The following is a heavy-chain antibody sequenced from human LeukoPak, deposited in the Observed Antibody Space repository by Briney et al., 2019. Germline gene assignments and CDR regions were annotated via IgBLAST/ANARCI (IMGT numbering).Heavy chain of an antibody. D-gene: IGHD2-15*01. Sequence: ASVKVSCKASGYTLTSYGLSWVRQAPGQGLEWMGWISGNSVNTNPAQNLQGRVTMTKDTPTNTAYMELRSLRSDDTAVYFCARVAGSHYMDVWGIGTTVTVSS. CDR2: ISGNSVNT. J-gene: IGHJ6*03. CDR1: GYTLTSYG. V-gene: IGHV1-18*01. CDR3: ARVAGSHYMDV.